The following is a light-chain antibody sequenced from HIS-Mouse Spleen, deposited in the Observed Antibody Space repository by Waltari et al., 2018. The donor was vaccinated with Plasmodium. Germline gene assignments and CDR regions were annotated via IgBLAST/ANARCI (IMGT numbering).Light chain of an antibody. CDR1: LSALGGCNY. V-gene: IGLV2-8*01. CDR2: EVS. Sequence: QSALTQPPSASGSPGQPATISRTGTLSALGGCNYVPWYQHHPGKAPKLRIYEVSKRPSGVPDRFSGSKSSNTASLTVSGLQAEDVADYYCSSYAGSNNLVFGGGTKLTVL. CDR3: SSYAGSNNLV. J-gene: IGLJ2*01.